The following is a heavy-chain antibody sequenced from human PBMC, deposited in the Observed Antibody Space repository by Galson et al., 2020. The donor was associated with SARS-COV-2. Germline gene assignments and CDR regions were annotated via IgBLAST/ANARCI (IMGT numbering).Heavy chain of an antibody. CDR1: GGSFSGYY. Sequence: SQASETLSLTCAVYGGSFSGYYWSWIRQPPGKGLEWIGEINHSGSTNYNPSLKSRVTISVDTSKNQFSLKLSSVTAADTAVYYCASTIGGYYYGSGSYYYFDYWGQGTLVTVSS. CDR3: ASTIGGYYYGSGSYYYFDY. J-gene: IGHJ4*02. CDR2: INHSGST. D-gene: IGHD3-10*01. V-gene: IGHV4-34*01.